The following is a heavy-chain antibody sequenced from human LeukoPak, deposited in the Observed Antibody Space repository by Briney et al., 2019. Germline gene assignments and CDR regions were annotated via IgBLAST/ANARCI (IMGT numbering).Heavy chain of an antibody. CDR3: ARAFYPGYYSYMAV. CDR1: GGSFNGYY. V-gene: IGHV4-34*01. D-gene: IGHD3-3*02. CDR2: INYSGST. Sequence: SETLSLTCAVYGGSFNGYYWSWIRQPPGKGLEWIGEINYSGSTNYNPSLKSRVTISVDTSKNQFSLKLSSVTAADTAVYYCARAFYPGYYSYMAVWGKGTTVTVSS. J-gene: IGHJ6*03.